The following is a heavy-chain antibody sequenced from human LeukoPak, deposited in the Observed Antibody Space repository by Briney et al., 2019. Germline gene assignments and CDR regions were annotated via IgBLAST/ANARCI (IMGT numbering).Heavy chain of an antibody. J-gene: IGHJ4*02. CDR1: DGSISSYS. CDR3: ARVAYGSGSYYLDY. Sequence: SETLSLTCTVSDGSISSYSWSWIRQPPGKGLECISYISYSGSPNYNPSLRSRVTISVDTSKEQFSLKLISVTAADTAVYYCARVAYGSGSYYLDYWGQGTLVTVSS. CDR2: ISYSGSP. D-gene: IGHD3-10*01. V-gene: IGHV4-59*01.